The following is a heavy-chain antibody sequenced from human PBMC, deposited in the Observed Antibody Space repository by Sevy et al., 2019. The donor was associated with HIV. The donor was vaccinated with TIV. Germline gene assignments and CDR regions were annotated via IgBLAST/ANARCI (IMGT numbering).Heavy chain of an antibody. D-gene: IGHD6-6*01. J-gene: IGHJ5*02. CDR2: ISSSSSYI. CDR3: AREAEYSSSSGLGWFDP. Sequence: GGSLRLSCAASGFTFSSYSMNWVHQAPGKGLEWVSSISSSSSYIYYADSVKGRFTISRDNAKNSLYLQMNSLRAEDTAVYYCAREAEYSSSSGLGWFDPWGQGTLVTVSS. CDR1: GFTFSSYS. V-gene: IGHV3-21*01.